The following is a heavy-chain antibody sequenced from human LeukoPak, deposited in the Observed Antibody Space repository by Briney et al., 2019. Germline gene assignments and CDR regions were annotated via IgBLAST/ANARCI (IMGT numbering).Heavy chain of an antibody. D-gene: IGHD6-19*01. CDR3: ARGAVAGTNGGYYYYYYGMDV. CDR2: INHSGST. V-gene: IGHV4-34*01. J-gene: IGHJ6*04. Sequence: PSETLSLTCAVYGGSFSGYYWSWIRQPPGKGLEWIGEINHSGSTNYNPSIKSRVTISVDTSKNQFSLKLSSVTAADTAVYYCARGAVAGTNGGYYYYYYGMDVWGKGTTVTVSS. CDR1: GGSFSGYY.